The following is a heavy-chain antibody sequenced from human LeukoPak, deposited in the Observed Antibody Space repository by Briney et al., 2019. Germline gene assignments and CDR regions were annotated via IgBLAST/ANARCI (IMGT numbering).Heavy chain of an antibody. CDR1: GGSISSGSYY. Sequence: SETLSLTCTVSGGSISSGSYYWSWIRQPAGKGLEWIGRIYTSGSTNYNPSLKSRVTISVDTSKNQFSLKLSSVTAADTAVYYCARRRYSSGWYVGWYFDLWGRGTLVTVSS. D-gene: IGHD6-19*01. CDR3: ARRRYSSGWYVGWYFDL. J-gene: IGHJ2*01. V-gene: IGHV4-61*02. CDR2: IYTSGST.